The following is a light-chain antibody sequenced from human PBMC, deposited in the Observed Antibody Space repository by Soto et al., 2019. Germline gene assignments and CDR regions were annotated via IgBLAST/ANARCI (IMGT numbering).Light chain of an antibody. V-gene: IGLV2-14*01. CDR2: EVN. J-gene: IGLJ1*01. Sequence: QSALTQPASVSGSPGQSITISCTGTSSDVGGYNFVSWYKQYPGKAPKLMIYEVNRRPSGVSDRFSGSKSGNTASLTISGLQAEDEADYYCCSYRGLESRVFGTGTKVTV. CDR1: SSDVGGYNF. CDR3: CSYRGLESRV.